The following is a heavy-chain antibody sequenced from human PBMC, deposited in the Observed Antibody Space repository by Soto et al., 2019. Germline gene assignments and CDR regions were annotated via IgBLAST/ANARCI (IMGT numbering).Heavy chain of an antibody. J-gene: IGHJ4*02. CDR2: IYYSGST. D-gene: IGHD3-22*01. CDR1: GGSISSGGYY. CDR3: ARGWDSSGPNFDY. V-gene: IGHV4-31*03. Sequence: QVQLQESGPGLVKPSQTLSLTCTVSGGSISSGGYYWSWIRQHPGKGLEWIGYIYYSGSTYYNSSLKSRVTISVDTSKNQFSLKLSSVTAADTAVYYCARGWDSSGPNFDYWGQGTLVTVSS.